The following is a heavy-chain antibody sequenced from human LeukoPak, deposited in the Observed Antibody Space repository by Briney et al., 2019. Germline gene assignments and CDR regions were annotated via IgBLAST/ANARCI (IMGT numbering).Heavy chain of an antibody. CDR3: ARGGSYYGSGKDWFDP. J-gene: IGHJ5*02. D-gene: IGHD3-10*01. CDR2: IIPILGIA. V-gene: IGHV1-69*04. CDR1: VGTFSIYA. Sequence: SVTVSFTSSVGTFSIYAISWERQAPGQGLEWMGRIIPILGIANYAQKVQGRVTITADKSTSTAYMELSSLRSEDTAVYYCARGGSYYGSGKDWFDPWGQGTLVTVSS.